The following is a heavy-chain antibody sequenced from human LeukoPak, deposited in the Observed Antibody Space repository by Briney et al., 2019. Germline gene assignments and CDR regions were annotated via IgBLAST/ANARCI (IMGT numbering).Heavy chain of an antibody. CDR3: ARGGYYGSGNDFGFDP. V-gene: IGHV4-59*01. CDR2: IYYSGNT. CDR1: SGSITNYY. J-gene: IGHJ5*02. Sequence: SETLSLTCTVSSGSITNYYWSWIRQPPGKGLEWIGFIYYSGNTNYKPPLKSRVTISVDTSKNQFSLKLNSVTAADTAVYYCARGGYYGSGNDFGFDPWGQGTLVTVSS. D-gene: IGHD3-10*01.